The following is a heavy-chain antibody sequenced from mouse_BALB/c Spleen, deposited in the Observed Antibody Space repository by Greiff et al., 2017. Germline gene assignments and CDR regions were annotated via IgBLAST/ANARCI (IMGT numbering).Heavy chain of an antibody. CDR1: GYTFTSYW. CDR2: INPSTGYT. V-gene: IGHV1-7*01. CDR3: ARHHYYGSSYWYFDV. Sequence: QVQLQQSGAELAKPGASVKMSCKASGYTFTSYWMHWVKQRPGQGLEWIGYINPSTGYTEYNQKFKDKATLTADKSSSTAYMQLSSLTSEDSAVYYCARHHYYGSSYWYFDVWGAGTTVTVAS. J-gene: IGHJ1*01. D-gene: IGHD1-1*01.